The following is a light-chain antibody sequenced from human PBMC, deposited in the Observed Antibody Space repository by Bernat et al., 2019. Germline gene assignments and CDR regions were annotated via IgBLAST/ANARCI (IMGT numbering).Light chain of an antibody. Sequence: IVLTQSPATLSLSPGERATLSCMASQSVSSYLACYQQKPGQAPRPLIYDSSNRATGIPARFSGSGSGTDFTLTISSLAPEDFAVYYCQQRSNWPPALTFGGGTKVEIK. CDR2: DSS. J-gene: IGKJ4*01. CDR1: QSVSSY. CDR3: QQRSNWPPALT. V-gene: IGKV3-11*01.